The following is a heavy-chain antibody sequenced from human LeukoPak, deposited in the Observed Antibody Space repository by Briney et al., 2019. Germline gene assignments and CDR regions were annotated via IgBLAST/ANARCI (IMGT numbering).Heavy chain of an antibody. CDR3: ARDEMGNSTPDY. Sequence: GRSLRLSCAASGFTFSSYAMHWVRQAPGKGLEWVAVISYDGSNKYYADSVKGRFTISRDNSKNTLYLQMNSLRAEDTAAYYCARDEMGNSTPDYWGQGTLVTVSS. CDR2: ISYDGSNK. CDR1: GFTFSSYA. D-gene: IGHD1-7*01. V-gene: IGHV3-30-3*01. J-gene: IGHJ4*02.